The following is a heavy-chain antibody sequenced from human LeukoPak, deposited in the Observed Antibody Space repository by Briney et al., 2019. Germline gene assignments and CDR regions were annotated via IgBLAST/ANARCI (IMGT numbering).Heavy chain of an antibody. J-gene: IGHJ3*02. Sequence: ASVRVSCKASGYTFTGYYIHWVRQAPGQGLEWMGRINPNNGGTNYAQKFQGRVTMTRDMSMSTAYMELSRLRSVDTAVYYCAGEDNSSGYRPFDIWGQGTMVTVPS. CDR2: INPNNGGT. CDR3: AGEDNSSGYRPFDI. CDR1: GYTFTGYY. D-gene: IGHD3-22*01. V-gene: IGHV1-2*06.